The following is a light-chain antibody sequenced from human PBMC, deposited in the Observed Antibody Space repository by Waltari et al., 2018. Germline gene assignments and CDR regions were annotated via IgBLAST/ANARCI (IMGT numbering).Light chain of an antibody. CDR1: QSIDSNY. CDR3: QQYGFSSWT. J-gene: IGKJ1*01. Sequence: EIVLTQSPGTLSLSLGESATLSCRASQSIDSNYVAWYQQKPGQAPRLPISGASTRATGIPDRFRGSESGTDFFTLTINRLEPEDFAVYYCQQYGFSSWTFGQGTKVKMK. V-gene: IGKV3-20*01. CDR2: GAS.